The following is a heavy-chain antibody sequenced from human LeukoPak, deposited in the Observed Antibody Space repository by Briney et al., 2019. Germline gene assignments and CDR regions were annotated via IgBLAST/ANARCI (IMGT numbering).Heavy chain of an antibody. CDR3: AKYGYSGYDWGVYFDY. D-gene: IGHD5-12*01. CDR1: GFTFSSYW. Sequence: PGGSLRLSCAASGFTFSSYWMSWVRQAPGKGLEWVANIKQDGSEKYYVDSVKGRFTISRDNAKNSLYLQMNSLGPEDTAVYYCAKYGYSGYDWGVYFDYWGQGTLVTVSS. V-gene: IGHV3-7*01. J-gene: IGHJ4*02. CDR2: IKQDGSEK.